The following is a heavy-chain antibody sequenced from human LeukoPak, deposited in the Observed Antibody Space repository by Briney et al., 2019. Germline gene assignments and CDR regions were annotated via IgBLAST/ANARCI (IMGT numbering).Heavy chain of an antibody. J-gene: IGHJ4*02. CDR3: ARAVGPFDY. V-gene: IGHV3-21*06. CDR1: GFTFSSYS. Sequence: GGSLRLSCAASGFTFSSYSMNWVRQAPGKGLEWVSFISSSSTYLYYADSVKGRFTISRDNAKNSLYLQMNSLRAEDTAVYYCARAVGPFDYWGQGTLVAVSS. CDR2: ISSSSTYL.